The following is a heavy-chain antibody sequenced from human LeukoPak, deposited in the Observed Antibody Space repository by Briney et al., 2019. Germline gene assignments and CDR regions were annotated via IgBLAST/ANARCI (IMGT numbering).Heavy chain of an antibody. J-gene: IGHJ5*02. Sequence: KPSETLSLTCAVYGGSFSGYYWSWIRQPPGKGLEWIGEINHSGSTNYNPSLKSRVTISVDTSKNQFSLKLSSVTAADTAVYYCARSERRGYGGGFWFDPWGQGTLVTVSS. CDR1: GGSFSGYY. D-gene: IGHD4-23*01. CDR3: ARSERRGYGGGFWFDP. V-gene: IGHV4-34*01. CDR2: INHSGST.